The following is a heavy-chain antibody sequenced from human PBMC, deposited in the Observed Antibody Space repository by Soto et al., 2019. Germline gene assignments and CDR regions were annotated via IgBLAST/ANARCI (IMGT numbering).Heavy chain of an antibody. V-gene: IGHV3-74*01. J-gene: IGHJ4*02. CDR3: ARDLGGSHDY. D-gene: IGHD3-16*01. Sequence: EVQLVESGGGLLQPGGSLRLSCAASGFTFSTYWMHWVRQAPGKGLVWVSRIKTDGSVTTYADSVKGRFTISRDNAKNRLYLQMNTLRAEDTAVYYCARDLGGSHDYWGRGTLVTVSS. CDR2: IKTDGSVT. CDR1: GFTFSTYW.